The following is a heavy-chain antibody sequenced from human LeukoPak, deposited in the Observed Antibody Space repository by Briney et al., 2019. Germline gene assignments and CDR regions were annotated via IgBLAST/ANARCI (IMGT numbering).Heavy chain of an antibody. D-gene: IGHD2-8*01. CDR2: VSYDGTDT. J-gene: IGHJ5*02. V-gene: IGHV3-30*09. CDR1: GFTFTNYA. Sequence: GGSLRLSCAASGFTFTNYAMNWVRQAPGKGLEWVATVSYDGTDTSYADSVKGRFAIFRDNSKNTLYLQMNSLRTEDTAVYYCVRVSGFCTNGVCPSFDPWGQGTLVTVSS. CDR3: VRVSGFCTNGVCPSFDP.